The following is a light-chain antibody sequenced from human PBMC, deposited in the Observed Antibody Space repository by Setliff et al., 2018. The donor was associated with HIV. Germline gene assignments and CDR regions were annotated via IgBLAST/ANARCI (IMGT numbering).Light chain of an antibody. CDR2: DVT. V-gene: IGLV2-11*01. CDR3: CSYAGSYTSLYV. CDR1: SSDIGDTYS. J-gene: IGLJ1*01. Sequence: QSALAQPASVSGSPGQSITISCTGTSSDIGDTYSVSWYQQHPGKVPKLMIYDVTKRPSGVPDRFSGSKSGNTASLTISGLQSEDEADYYCCSYAGSYTSLYVFGTGTKVTVL.